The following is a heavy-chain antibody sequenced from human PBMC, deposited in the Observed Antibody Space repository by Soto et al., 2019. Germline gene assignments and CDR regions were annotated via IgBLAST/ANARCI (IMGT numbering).Heavy chain of an antibody. Sequence: XVNVSCKASGYTFTIYGISWVRQAPGQGLDWMRWIXAYNAXTNYPQTLQGXXTMTTDTXXSTDYMELRSLRSHDTAVYYCARDPRVQNRFDPWGQGTLATVPS. V-gene: IGHV1-18*01. CDR3: ARDPRVQNRFDP. D-gene: IGHD3-10*01. CDR1: GYTFTIYG. CDR2: IXAYNAXT. J-gene: IGHJ5*02.